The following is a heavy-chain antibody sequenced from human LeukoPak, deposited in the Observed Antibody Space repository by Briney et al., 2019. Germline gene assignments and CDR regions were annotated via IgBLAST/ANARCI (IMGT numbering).Heavy chain of an antibody. CDR2: IYSGGST. V-gene: IGHV3-66*01. CDR3: ARRYITGWHFDY. CDR1: GFTVTSNY. J-gene: IGHJ4*02. D-gene: IGHD6-19*01. Sequence: GGSLRLSCAASGFTVTSNYMGWVPQAPGKGLEWGSVIYSGGSTYYADSVKGRFTISRDNSENTLYLQMNSLRAEDTAVYYCARRYITGWHFDYWGQGTLVTVSS.